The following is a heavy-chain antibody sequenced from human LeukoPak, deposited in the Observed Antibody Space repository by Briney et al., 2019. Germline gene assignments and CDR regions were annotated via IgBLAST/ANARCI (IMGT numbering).Heavy chain of an antibody. J-gene: IGHJ6*02. CDR1: GGTFSSYA. V-gene: IGHV1-69*13. CDR3: ARELAADYDYVWGSYLLYGMDV. CDR2: IIPIFGTA. D-gene: IGHD3-16*02. Sequence: ASVKVSCTASGGTFSSYAISWVRQAPGQGLEWMGGIIPIFGTANYAQKFQGRVTITADESTSTAYMELSSLRSDDTAVYYCARELAADYDYVWGSYLLYGMDVWGQGTTVTVSS.